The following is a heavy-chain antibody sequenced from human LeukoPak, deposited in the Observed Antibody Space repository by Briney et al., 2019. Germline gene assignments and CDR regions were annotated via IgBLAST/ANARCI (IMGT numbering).Heavy chain of an antibody. CDR1: GFTFSSYG. CDR2: IWYDGSDK. CDR3: AREAQQWPYFDY. V-gene: IGHV3-33*01. D-gene: IGHD6-19*01. Sequence: PGGSLRLSCAASGFTFSSYGMHWVRQAPGKGLEWVAVIWYDGSDKYYADSVKGRFTISRDNSKNTLYLQMNSLRAEDTAVYYCAREAQQWPYFDYWGQGTLVTVSS. J-gene: IGHJ4*02.